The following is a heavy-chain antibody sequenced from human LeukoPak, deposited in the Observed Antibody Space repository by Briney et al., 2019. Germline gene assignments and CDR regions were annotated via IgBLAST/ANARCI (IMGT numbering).Heavy chain of an antibody. V-gene: IGHV3-30*03. D-gene: IGHD4-11*01. Sequence: GGSLRLSCAASGFTFSSYGMHWVRQAPGKGLEWVAVISYDGSNKYYADSVKGRFTISRDNSKNTLYLQMNSLRAEDTAVYYCASGTDYSNPGNFDYWGQGTLVTVSS. CDR1: GFTFSSYG. J-gene: IGHJ4*02. CDR3: ASGTDYSNPGNFDY. CDR2: ISYDGSNK.